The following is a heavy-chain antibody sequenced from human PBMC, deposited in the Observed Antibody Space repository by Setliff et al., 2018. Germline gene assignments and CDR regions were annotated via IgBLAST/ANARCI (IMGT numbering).Heavy chain of an antibody. J-gene: IGHJ4*02. CDR2: IGHTGSI. D-gene: IGHD2-21*02. Sequence: SETLSLTCTVSGYSISSGYIWGWIRQPPGKGLEWVGNIGHTGSINYNPSLKSRLTISRDTSKNQVSLKLNSVTATDTAVYYCARDLGHGGDSDYWGQGILV. CDR1: GYSISSGYI. V-gene: IGHV4-38-2*02. CDR3: ARDLGHGGDSDY.